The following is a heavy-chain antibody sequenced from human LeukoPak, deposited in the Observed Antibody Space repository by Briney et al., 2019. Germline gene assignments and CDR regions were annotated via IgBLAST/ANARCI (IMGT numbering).Heavy chain of an antibody. J-gene: IGHJ5*02. Sequence: PETLSLTCTVSGYSISSGYYWGWIRQPPGKGLEWIGSIYHSGSTYYNPSLKSRVTISVDTSKNQFSLKLSSVTAADTAVYYCAAAGTSSTSRYPNWFDPWGQGTLVTVSS. CDR2: IYHSGST. V-gene: IGHV4-38-2*02. CDR3: AAAGTSSTSRYPNWFDP. D-gene: IGHD2-2*01. CDR1: GYSISSGYY.